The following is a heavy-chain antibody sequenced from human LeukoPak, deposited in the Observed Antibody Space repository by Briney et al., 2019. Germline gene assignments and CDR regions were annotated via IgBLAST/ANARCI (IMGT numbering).Heavy chain of an antibody. D-gene: IGHD3-10*01. V-gene: IGHV3-9*01. CDR2: ISWNSGSI. CDR1: GFTFDAYA. J-gene: IGHJ4*02. CDR3: TSERSSGHFDY. Sequence: GGSLRLSCAVSGFTFDAYAMHWVRQAPGKGLEWVSGISWNSGSIGYADSVKGRFTISRDNAQNSLYLQMNSLRAEDTALYYCTSERSSGHFDYWGQGTLVTVSS.